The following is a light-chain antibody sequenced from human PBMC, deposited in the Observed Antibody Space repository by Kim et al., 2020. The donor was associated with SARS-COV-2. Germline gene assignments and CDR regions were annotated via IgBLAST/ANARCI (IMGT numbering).Light chain of an antibody. CDR2: AAS. Sequence: SASVGDRVTITCRASQSISSYLNWYQQKPGKAPDLLIYAASSLQSGVPSRFSGSGSGRDFTLTISSLQPEDFATYYCQQSDNFPLTFGGGTKLEIK. CDR1: QSISSY. V-gene: IGKV1-39*01. J-gene: IGKJ4*01. CDR3: QQSDNFPLT.